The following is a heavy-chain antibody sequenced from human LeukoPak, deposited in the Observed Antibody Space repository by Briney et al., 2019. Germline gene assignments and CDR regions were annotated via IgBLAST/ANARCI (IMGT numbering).Heavy chain of an antibody. CDR3: ASLTTADAFDI. V-gene: IGHV4-59*01. J-gene: IGHJ3*02. CDR2: IYDSGST. Sequence: PSQTLSLTCTVSGGSISSYYWSWIRQPPGKGLEWIGYIYDSGSTNYNPSLKSRVTISVDTSKNQFSLKLSSVTAADTAVFYCASLTTADAFDIWGQGTMVTVSS. D-gene: IGHD3-22*01. CDR1: GGSISSYY.